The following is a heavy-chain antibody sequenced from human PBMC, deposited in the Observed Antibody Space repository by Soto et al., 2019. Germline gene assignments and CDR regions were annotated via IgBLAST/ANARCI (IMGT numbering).Heavy chain of an antibody. CDR2: IYYSGST. Sequence: QVQLQESGPGLVKPSETLSLTCTVSGGSISSYYWSWIRQPPGKGVEWIGYIYYSGSTNYNPSLKSRVTISVDTSKNQFSLKLSSVTAAYTAVYYCARGGAIASDPVWFDPWGQGTLVTVSS. J-gene: IGHJ5*02. D-gene: IGHD6-13*01. CDR1: GGSISSYY. CDR3: ARGGAIASDPVWFDP. V-gene: IGHV4-59*01.